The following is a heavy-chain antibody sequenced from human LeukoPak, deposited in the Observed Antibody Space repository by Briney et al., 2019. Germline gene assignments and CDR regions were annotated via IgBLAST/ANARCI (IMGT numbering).Heavy chain of an antibody. Sequence: GGSLRLSCAASGFTFSSYSMNWVRQAPGKGLEWVSSISSSSSYIYYADLVKGRFTISRDNAKNSLYLQMNSLRAEDTAVYYCAREGYSYGHFDYWGQGTLVTVSS. V-gene: IGHV3-21*01. CDR3: AREGYSYGHFDY. D-gene: IGHD5-18*01. CDR2: ISSSSSYI. J-gene: IGHJ4*02. CDR1: GFTFSSYS.